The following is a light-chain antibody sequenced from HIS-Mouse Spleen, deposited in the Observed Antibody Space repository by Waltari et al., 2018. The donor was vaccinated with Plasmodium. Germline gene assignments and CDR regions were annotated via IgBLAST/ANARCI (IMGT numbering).Light chain of an antibody. CDR2: EDS. CDR3: YSTDSSGNHRV. J-gene: IGLJ3*02. V-gene: IGLV3-10*01. Sequence: SYELTPQPSVSVSPVQTARITCSGDALPNKYAYWYQQKSGQAPVLVIYEDSKRPSGIPERFSGSSSGTMATLTISGAQVEDEADYYCYSTDSSGNHRVFGGGTKLTVL. CDR1: ALPNKY.